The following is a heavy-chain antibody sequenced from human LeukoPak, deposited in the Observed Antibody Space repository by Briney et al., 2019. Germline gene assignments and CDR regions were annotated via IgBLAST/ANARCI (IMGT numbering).Heavy chain of an antibody. CDR2: ISTSGST. CDR3: ARNSYGTTYFY. V-gene: IGHV4-61*02. CDR1: GGSINSGSFY. D-gene: IGHD1-1*01. Sequence: TLSLTCTVSGGSINSGSFYWSWIRPPAGEGLEWIGRISTSGSTDYNPSLKSRVTISLDTSKNRFSLRLNSVTAADTAVYYCARNSYGTTYFYWGQGTLVTVSS. J-gene: IGHJ4*02.